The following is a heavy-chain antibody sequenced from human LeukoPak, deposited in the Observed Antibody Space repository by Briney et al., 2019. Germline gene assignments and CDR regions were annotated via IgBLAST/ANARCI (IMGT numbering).Heavy chain of an antibody. CDR1: GGTFSSYA. Sequence: SVKVSCKASGGTFSSYAISWVRQAPGQGLEWMGGIIPIFGTANYAQKFQGRVTITADESTSTAYMELSSLRSEDTAVCYCARDYYDSSGYYLSFDYWGQGTLVTVSS. J-gene: IGHJ4*02. CDR2: IIPIFGTA. D-gene: IGHD3-22*01. V-gene: IGHV1-69*01. CDR3: ARDYYDSSGYYLSFDY.